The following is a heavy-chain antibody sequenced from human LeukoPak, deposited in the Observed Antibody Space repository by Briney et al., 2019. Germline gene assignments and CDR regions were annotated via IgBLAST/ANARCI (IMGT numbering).Heavy chain of an antibody. J-gene: IGHJ6*02. CDR2: SRSKAMSFTT. CDR1: GFAFSDHY. D-gene: IGHD3-16*01. V-gene: IGHV3-72*01. CDR3: ARWAGLGVSGLNYGMDV. Sequence: GGSLRLSCATSGFAFSDHYVDWVRQAPGKGLEWVGRSRSKAMSFTTEYAASVKGRFSISRDDSKNSLCLQMNSLKTEDTAVYYCARWAGLGVSGLNYGMDVWGQGATVTVSS.